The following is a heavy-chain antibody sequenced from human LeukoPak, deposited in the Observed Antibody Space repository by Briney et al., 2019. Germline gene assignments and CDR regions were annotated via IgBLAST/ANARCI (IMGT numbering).Heavy chain of an antibody. J-gene: IGHJ1*01. CDR2: IKSDGKA. CDR3: ARAPSEIGGYYPEYFRH. V-gene: IGHV3-74*01. Sequence: GGSLRLSCAASGFTFSSYWMHWVRHAPGKGLVWVSRIKSDGKANYADSVKGRFTISRDNAKNTVSLQMNSLRAEDTGVYYCARAPSEIGGYYPEYFRHWGQGTLVTVSS. D-gene: IGHD3-22*01. CDR1: GFTFSSYW.